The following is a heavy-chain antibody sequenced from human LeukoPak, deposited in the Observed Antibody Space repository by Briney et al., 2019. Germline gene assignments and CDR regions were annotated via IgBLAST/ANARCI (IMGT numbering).Heavy chain of an antibody. J-gene: IGHJ6*03. D-gene: IGHD3-10*01. CDR3: ATDLGYYYGSGSYPMDV. Sequence: ASVKVSCKVSGYSLTELSMHWVRQAPGKGLEWMGGFDPEVGKTIYAQKFQGRVTMTEDTSTDTAYMELSSLRSEDTAVYYCATDLGYYYGSGSYPMDVWGKGTTVTVSS. V-gene: IGHV1-24*01. CDR2: FDPEVGKT. CDR1: GYSLTELS.